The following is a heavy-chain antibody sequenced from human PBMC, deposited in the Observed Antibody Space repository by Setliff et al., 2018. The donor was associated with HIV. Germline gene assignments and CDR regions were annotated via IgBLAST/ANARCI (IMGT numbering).Heavy chain of an antibody. CDR1: GFTFSNYG. D-gene: IGHD2-21*01. Sequence: GGSLRLSCAASGFTFSNYGMNWVRQAPGKGLEWVSSISSTSGHIYYSDSVKARFTISRDNAKNSLYLQMNSLRGEDTAVFYCARLLHNAYWGQGTLVTVSS. V-gene: IGHV3-21*01. CDR2: ISSTSGHI. J-gene: IGHJ4*02. CDR3: ARLLHNAY.